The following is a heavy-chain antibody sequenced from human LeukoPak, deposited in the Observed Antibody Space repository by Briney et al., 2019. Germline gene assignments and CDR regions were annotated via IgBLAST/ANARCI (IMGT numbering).Heavy chain of an antibody. V-gene: IGHV3-7*01. CDR1: GFTFSSYW. CDR2: IKQDGSEK. CDR3: AGSGYLDSSGYYGY. D-gene: IGHD3-22*01. J-gene: IGHJ4*02. Sequence: GGSLRLSCAASGFTFSSYWMSWVRQAPGKGLEWVANIKQDGSEKYYVDSVKGRFTISRDNAKNSLYLQMNSLRAEDTAVYYCAGSGYLDSSGYYGYWGQGTLVTVSS.